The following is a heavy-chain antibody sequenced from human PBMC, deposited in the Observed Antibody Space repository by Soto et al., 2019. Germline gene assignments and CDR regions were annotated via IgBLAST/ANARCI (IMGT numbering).Heavy chain of an antibody. CDR2: IYYSGST. V-gene: IGHV4-30-4*01. J-gene: IGHJ4*02. Sequence: QVQLQESGPGLVKPSQTLSLTCTVSGGSISSGDYYWSWIRQPPGKGLEWIGYIYYSGSTYYNPSLKSRVTISKDTSNNPFSLLLTSVTAADTAVYYCARDPRGGYGSFASWGQGTLVTVSS. CDR1: GGSISSGDYY. D-gene: IGHD5-12*01. CDR3: ARDPRGGYGSFAS.